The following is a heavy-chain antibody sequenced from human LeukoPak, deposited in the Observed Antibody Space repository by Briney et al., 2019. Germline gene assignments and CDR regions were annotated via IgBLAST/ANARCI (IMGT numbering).Heavy chain of an antibody. J-gene: IGHJ4*02. CDR3: ARPDHYYDSSGWRY. CDR1: GFTFNNYW. V-gene: IGHV3-7*01. Sequence: GGSLRLSCAASGFTFNNYWMTWVRQAPGKGLEWVANIKQGGGEKFYVDSVKGRFTISRDNAMNSLYLQMNSLRAEDTAVYYCARPDHYYDSSGWRYWGQGTLVTVSS. D-gene: IGHD3-22*01. CDR2: IKQGGGEK.